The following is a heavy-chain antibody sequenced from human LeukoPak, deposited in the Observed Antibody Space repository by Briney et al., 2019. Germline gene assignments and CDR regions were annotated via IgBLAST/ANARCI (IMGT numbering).Heavy chain of an antibody. CDR1: GFTFSSYW. Sequence: GGSLRPSCAASGFTFSSYWMSWVRQAPGKGLEWVANIKQDGSEKYYVDSVKGRFTISRDNAKNSLYLQMNSLRAEDTAVYYCARGWVPVAGGAFFDYWGQGTLVTVSS. CDR2: IKQDGSEK. D-gene: IGHD6-19*01. J-gene: IGHJ4*02. CDR3: ARGWVPVAGGAFFDY. V-gene: IGHV3-7*03.